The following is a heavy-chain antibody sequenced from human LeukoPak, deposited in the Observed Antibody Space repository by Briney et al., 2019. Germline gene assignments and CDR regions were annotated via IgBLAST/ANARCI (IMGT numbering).Heavy chain of an antibody. V-gene: IGHV3-33*01. CDR2: IWYDGSNK. CDR1: GFTFSSYG. CDR3: ASDYYDSSGSLDY. Sequence: GRSLRLSCAASGFTFSSYGMHWVRQAPGKGLEWVAVIWYDGSNKCYADSVKGRFTISRDNSKNTLYLQMNSLRAEDTAVYYCASDYYDSSGSLDYWGQGTLVTVSS. J-gene: IGHJ4*02. D-gene: IGHD3-22*01.